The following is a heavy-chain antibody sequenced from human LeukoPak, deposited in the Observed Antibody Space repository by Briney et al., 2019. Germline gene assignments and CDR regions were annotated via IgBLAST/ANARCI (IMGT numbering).Heavy chain of an antibody. CDR1: GYTFTSYG. J-gene: IGHJ4*02. CDR2: ISVYNGNT. Sequence: GASVKVSCKASGYTFTSYGITWVRQAPGQGLEWMGWISVYNGNTNYAQNLQDRVTMTTDTSTSTAYMELRSLRSDDTAVYYCARDDGWFGELSLPTFWGQGTLVTVSS. V-gene: IGHV1-18*01. CDR3: ARDDGWFGELSLPTF. D-gene: IGHD3-10*01.